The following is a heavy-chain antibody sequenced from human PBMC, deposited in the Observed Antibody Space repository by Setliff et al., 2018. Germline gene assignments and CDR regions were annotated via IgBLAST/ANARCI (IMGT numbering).Heavy chain of an antibody. V-gene: IGHV1-18*04. J-gene: IGHJ4*02. CDR2: ISAYNGNT. D-gene: IGHD3-22*01. Sequence: ASVKVSCKASGYTFTNSIMNWVRQAPGQGLEWMGWISAYNGNTYHAQKFQDRLSMTTDTSTSTAYMELGSLTSDDTAIYYCARINFYVSSGYYYAPDYWGPGTLVTVSS. CDR1: GYTFTNSI. CDR3: ARINFYVSSGYYYAPDY.